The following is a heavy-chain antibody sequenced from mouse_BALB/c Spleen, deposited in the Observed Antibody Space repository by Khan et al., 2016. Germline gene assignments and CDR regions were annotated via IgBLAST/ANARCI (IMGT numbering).Heavy chain of an antibody. CDR1: GFDFSRYW. J-gene: IGHJ4*01. V-gene: IGHV4-2*02. Sequence: EVKLLESGGGLVQPGGSLNLSCAASGFDFSRYWMSWARQAPGKGQEWIGEINPGSSTINYTQSLKDKFIISRDNDKNTLYLQMSKVRSEDTVLYYCARLDGKGAMYYWGQGTSVTVSS. CDR3: ARLDGKGAMYY. D-gene: IGHD2-1*01. CDR2: INPGSSTI.